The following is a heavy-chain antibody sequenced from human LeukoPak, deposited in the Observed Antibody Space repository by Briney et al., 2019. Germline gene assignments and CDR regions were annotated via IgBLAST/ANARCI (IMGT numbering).Heavy chain of an antibody. V-gene: IGHV3-30*18. D-gene: IGHD5-12*01. Sequence: GRPLRLSCAASGFTFSNYGMHWVRQAPGKGLEWVAVISYDGNNKLYADSVKGRFTVSRDNSKNRLYLQMNSLRAEDTAVYYCAKDLYSGYDVNTYYYYGMDVWGQGTTVTVSS. J-gene: IGHJ6*02. CDR2: ISYDGNNK. CDR3: AKDLYSGYDVNTYYYYGMDV. CDR1: GFTFSNYG.